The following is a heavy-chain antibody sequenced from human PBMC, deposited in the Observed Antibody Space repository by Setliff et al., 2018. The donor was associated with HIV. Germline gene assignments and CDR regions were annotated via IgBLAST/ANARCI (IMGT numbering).Heavy chain of an antibody. CDR3: ARGHYDSSGYLYYFDF. CDR1: GGTLSTYA. J-gene: IGHJ4*02. D-gene: IGHD3-22*01. Sequence: RASVKVSCKASGGTLSTYAISWVRQAPGQGLEWMGGISPIVGIPNYSQTFQGRVAITADKSTSTAYMELSRLRSEDTAVYYCARGHYDSSGYLYYFDFWGQGTLVTVSS. CDR2: ISPIVGIP. V-gene: IGHV1-69*10.